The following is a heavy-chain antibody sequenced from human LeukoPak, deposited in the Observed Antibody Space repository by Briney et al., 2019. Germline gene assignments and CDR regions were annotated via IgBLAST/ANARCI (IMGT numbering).Heavy chain of an antibody. J-gene: IGHJ4*02. V-gene: IGHV4-59*01. CDR3: ARGYYGSGSYPPLGYFDY. Sequence: PSETLSLTCTVSGGSISSYYWSWIRQPPGKGLEWIGYIYYSGSTNYNPSLKGRVTISVDTSKNQFSLKLSSVTAADTAVYYCARGYYGSGSYPPLGYFDYWGQGTLVTVSS. CDR2: IYYSGST. CDR1: GGSISSYY. D-gene: IGHD3-10*01.